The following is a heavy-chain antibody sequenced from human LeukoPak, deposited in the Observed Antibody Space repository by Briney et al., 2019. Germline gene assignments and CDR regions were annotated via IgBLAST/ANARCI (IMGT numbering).Heavy chain of an antibody. J-gene: IGHJ4*02. Sequence: GGSLRLSCAASGFTFSSHWMSWVRRAPGKGLEWVANIKQDGSEKYYVDSVKGRFTISRDNAKNSLYLQMNSLRAEDTAVYYCARARYSSSWGITSYYFDYWGQGTLVTVSS. CDR2: IKQDGSEK. V-gene: IGHV3-7*01. CDR1: GFTFSSHW. CDR3: ARARYSSSWGITSYYFDY. D-gene: IGHD6-13*01.